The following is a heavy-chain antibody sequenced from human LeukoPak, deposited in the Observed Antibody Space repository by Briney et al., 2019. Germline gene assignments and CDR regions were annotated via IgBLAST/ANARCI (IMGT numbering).Heavy chain of an antibody. V-gene: IGHV4-34*01. CDR1: GGSFSGYY. D-gene: IGHD2-15*01. J-gene: IGHJ4*02. Sequence: PSETLSLTCAVYGGSFSGYYWSWIRQPPGKGLEWIGEINHSGSTNYNPSLKSRVTISVDTSKNQFSLKLTSVTAADTAVYYCARQGCSGGSCYLDYWGQGTLVSVSS. CDR3: ARQGCSGGSCYLDY. CDR2: INHSGST.